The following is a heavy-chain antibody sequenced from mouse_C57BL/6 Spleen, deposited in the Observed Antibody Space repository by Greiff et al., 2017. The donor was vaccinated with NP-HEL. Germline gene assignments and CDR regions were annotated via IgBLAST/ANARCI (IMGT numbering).Heavy chain of an antibody. V-gene: IGHV1-69*01. J-gene: IGHJ4*01. D-gene: IGHD1-1*01. CDR2: IDPSDSYT. CDR1: GYTFTSYW. CDR3: ARSGYYASSPMDY. Sequence: QVQLQQPGAELVMPGASVKLSCKASGYTFTSYWMHWVKQRPGQGLEWIGEIDPSDSYTNYNQKFKGKTTLTVDKSSSTAYMQLSSLTSEDSAVYYCARSGYYASSPMDYWGQGTSVTVSS.